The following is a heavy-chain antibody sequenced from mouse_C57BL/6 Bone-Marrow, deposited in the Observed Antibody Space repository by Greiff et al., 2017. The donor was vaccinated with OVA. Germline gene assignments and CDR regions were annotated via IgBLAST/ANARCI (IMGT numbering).Heavy chain of an antibody. D-gene: IGHD1-1*01. V-gene: IGHV1-80*01. Sequence: QVQLQQSGAELVKPGASVKISCKASGYAFSSYWMNWVKQRPGKGLEWIGQIYPGDGDTNYNGKFKGKATLTADKSSSTAYMQPSSLTSEDSAVYFCARLAYYYGSNAYWGQGTLVTVSA. CDR3: ARLAYYYGSNAY. CDR2: IYPGDGDT. J-gene: IGHJ3*01. CDR1: GYAFSSYW.